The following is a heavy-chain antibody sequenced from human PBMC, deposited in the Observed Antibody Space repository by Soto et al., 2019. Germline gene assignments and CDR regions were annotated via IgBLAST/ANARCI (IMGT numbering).Heavy chain of an antibody. CDR1: GGSISSYY. CDR3: ARFQDPYYVILTGHFDY. D-gene: IGHD3-9*01. Sequence: PSETLSLTCTVSGGSISSYYWSWIRQPPGKGLEWIGYIYYSGSTNYNPSLKSRVTISVDTSKNQFSLKLSSVTAADTAVYYCARFQDPYYVILTGHFDYWGQGTLVTVSS. J-gene: IGHJ4*02. V-gene: IGHV4-59*01. CDR2: IYYSGST.